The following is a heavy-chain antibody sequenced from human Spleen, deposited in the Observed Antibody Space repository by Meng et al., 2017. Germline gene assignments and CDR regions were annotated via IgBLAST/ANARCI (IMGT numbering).Heavy chain of an antibody. CDR1: GGSVSSGSYY. CDR2: IYSTGST. CDR3: ARDPRRGIYSGYEDY. Sequence: SETLSLTCTVSGGSVSSGSYYWSWIRQPAGKRLEWIGRIYSTGSTNYNPSLKSRVTISLDTSNNQFSLKLSSVTAADTAVYYCARDPRRGIYSGYEDYWGQGTLVTVSS. D-gene: IGHD5-12*01. J-gene: IGHJ4*02. V-gene: IGHV4-61*02.